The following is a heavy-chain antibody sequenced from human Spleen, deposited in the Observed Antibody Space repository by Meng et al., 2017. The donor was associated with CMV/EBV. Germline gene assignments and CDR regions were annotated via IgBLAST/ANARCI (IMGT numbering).Heavy chain of an antibody. J-gene: IGHJ5*02. CDR2: TYYSGST. D-gene: IGHD6-19*01. Sequence: GSLRLSCTVSGGSISSYYWSWIRQPPGKGLEWIGYTYYSGSTNYNPSLKSRVTISVDTSKNQFSLKLSSVTAADTAVYYCARAAVNNWFDPWGQGTLVTVSS. CDR1: GGSISSYY. V-gene: IGHV4-59*01. CDR3: ARAAVNNWFDP.